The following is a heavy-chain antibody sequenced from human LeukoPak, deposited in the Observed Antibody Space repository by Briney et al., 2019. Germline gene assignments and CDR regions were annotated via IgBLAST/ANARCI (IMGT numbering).Heavy chain of an antibody. CDR2: ISAYNGNT. CDR1: GYTFTSYG. D-gene: IGHD3-22*01. V-gene: IGHV1-18*01. Sequence: GASVKVSCKASGYTFTSYGISWVRQAPGQGLEWMGWISAYNGNTNYAQKLQGRVTMTTDTSTSTAYMELRSLRSDDTAVYYCASVRPAYDSRGYYFRWGQGTLVTVSS. J-gene: IGHJ4*02. CDR3: ASVRPAYDSRGYYFR.